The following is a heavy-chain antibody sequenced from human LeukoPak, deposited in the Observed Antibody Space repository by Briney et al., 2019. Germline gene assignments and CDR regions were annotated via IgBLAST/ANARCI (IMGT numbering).Heavy chain of an antibody. V-gene: IGHV3-48*01. CDR3: AKTIVVVVAAYGGYFDY. D-gene: IGHD2-15*01. Sequence: AVSLRLSCAASRFTFSSYSMNWVRQAPGKGLEGGSYISSSSRTIYYEDSVKGRFNISRDNSKNTLYLQMNSLRAEDTAVYYCAKTIVVVVAAYGGYFDYWGQGTLVTVSS. CDR1: RFTFSSYS. CDR2: ISSSSRTI. J-gene: IGHJ4*02.